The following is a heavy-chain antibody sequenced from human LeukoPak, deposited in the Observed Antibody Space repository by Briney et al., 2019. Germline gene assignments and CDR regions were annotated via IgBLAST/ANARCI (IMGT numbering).Heavy chain of an antibody. D-gene: IGHD3-22*01. CDR2: IYYSGST. J-gene: IGHJ4*02. V-gene: IGHV4-39*01. CDR1: GGSISSSSYY. Sequence: PSETLSLTCTVSGGSISSSSYYWGWIRQPPGKGLEWIGSIYYSGSTYYNPSLKSRVTISVDTSKNQFSLKLSSVTAADTAVYYCARVIGNYYDSSGYSYGEWGQGTLVTVSS. CDR3: ARVIGNYYDSSGYSYGE.